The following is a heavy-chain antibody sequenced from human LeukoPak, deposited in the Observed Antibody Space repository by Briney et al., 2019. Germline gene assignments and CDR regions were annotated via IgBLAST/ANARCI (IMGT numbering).Heavy chain of an antibody. J-gene: IGHJ4*02. CDR3: AGDPQFVRGDYYFDY. CDR2: INQDGSQT. V-gene: IGHV3-7*01. Sequence: GGSLRLSCTASGFAFSDYWMSWVRQAPGKGLEWLANINQDGSQTSYVDSVRGRFTVSRDNAKNSLYLQMNSLRAEDTAVYYCAGDPQFVRGDYYFDYWGQGTLVTVSS. CDR1: GFAFSDYW. D-gene: IGHD3-10*01.